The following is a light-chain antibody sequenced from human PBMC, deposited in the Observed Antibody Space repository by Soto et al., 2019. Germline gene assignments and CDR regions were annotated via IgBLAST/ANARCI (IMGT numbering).Light chain of an antibody. CDR1: SSDVGAYNY. CDR2: DVT. CDR3: CSYTTSSTVV. V-gene: IGLV2-14*03. J-gene: IGLJ2*01. Sequence: QSALTQPPSVSGSPGQSITISCTGTSSDVGAYNYVSWYQQHPGKAPKLMIYDVTDRPSGVSYRFSGSKSGNTASLTISGLQAEDEADYYCCSYTTSSTVVFGGGTKLTVL.